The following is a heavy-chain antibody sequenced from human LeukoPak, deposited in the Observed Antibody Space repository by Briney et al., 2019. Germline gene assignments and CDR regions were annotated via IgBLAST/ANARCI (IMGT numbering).Heavy chain of an antibody. CDR2: TSASGGSE. CDR1: GFPSRFLG. D-gene: IGHD3-16*01. Sequence: GGSLRLSCTYSGFPSRFLGMSWVRQAPGKGLEWVSGTSASGGSEYYADSVRGRFTISRDTSKNVLFLQMNNLRAEDTALYYCAKALTDHQDLDAFDFWGQGTVVTVSS. V-gene: IGHV3-23*01. J-gene: IGHJ3*01. CDR3: AKALTDHQDLDAFDF.